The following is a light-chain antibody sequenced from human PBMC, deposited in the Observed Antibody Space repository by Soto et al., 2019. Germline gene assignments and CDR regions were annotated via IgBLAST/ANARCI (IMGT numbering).Light chain of an antibody. CDR2: WAS. V-gene: IGKV4-1*01. CDR1: QSVLSSSNSRNY. Sequence: DIVMTQSPDSLAVSLGERATINCKSSQSVLSSSNSRNYLAWYQQKPRQPPKLLIYWASTRESGVPDRFSGSGSGTDFTLPISSLQAEDVAVYYCQQFYNTPFTFGPGIKVDIK. CDR3: QQFYNTPFT. J-gene: IGKJ3*01.